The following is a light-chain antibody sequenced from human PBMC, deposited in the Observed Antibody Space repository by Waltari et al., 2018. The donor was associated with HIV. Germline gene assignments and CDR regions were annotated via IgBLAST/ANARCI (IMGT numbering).Light chain of an antibody. CDR3: QSYDNSLRVEV. Sequence: QSVLTQPPSVSAAPGQTVTISCTGSTSNIGAGHGVHWYQKFPATAPKILIYRDTSRPSGVPDRFSAWKSGTSASLAIAGLQADDEADYYCQSYDNSLRVEVFGGGTKVTVL. V-gene: IGLV1-40*01. J-gene: IGLJ3*02. CDR2: RDT. CDR1: TSNIGAGHG.